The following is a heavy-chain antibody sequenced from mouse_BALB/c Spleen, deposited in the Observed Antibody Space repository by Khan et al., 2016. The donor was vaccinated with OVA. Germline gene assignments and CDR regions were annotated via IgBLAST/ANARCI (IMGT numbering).Heavy chain of an antibody. CDR1: GFNFKDTY. D-gene: IGHD2-3*01. J-gene: IGHJ4*01. CDR2: IDPANGNT. Sequence: VQLQQPGAELVKPGASVKLSCTGSGFNFKDTYMHWVRQRPEQGLEWLGKIDPANGNTEYDPKFQGKATITADTSSNTAYLHPSSLTSEDTAVYYCARDGYYLYYYAMDYWGQGTSVTVSS. V-gene: IGHV14-3*02. CDR3: ARDGYYLYYYAMDY.